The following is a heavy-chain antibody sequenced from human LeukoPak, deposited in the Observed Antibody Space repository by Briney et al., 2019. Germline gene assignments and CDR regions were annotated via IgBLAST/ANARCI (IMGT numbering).Heavy chain of an antibody. J-gene: IGHJ4*02. CDR3: ARGRKYGDYDY. Sequence: GWINPNSGGTNYAQKFQGWVTMTRDTSISTAYMELSRLRSDDTAVYYCARGRKYGDYDYWGQGTLVTVSS. CDR2: INPNSGGT. V-gene: IGHV1-2*04. D-gene: IGHD4-17*01.